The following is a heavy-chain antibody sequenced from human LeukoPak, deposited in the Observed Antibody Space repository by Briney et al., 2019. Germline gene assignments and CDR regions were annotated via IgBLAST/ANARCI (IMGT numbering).Heavy chain of an antibody. CDR2: INPSGGST. J-gene: IGHJ3*02. V-gene: IGHV1-46*01. D-gene: IGHD2-2*02. Sequence: GASVKVSCKASGHTFTSYYMHWVRQAPGQGLEWMGIINPSGGSTSYAQKFQGRVTMTRDTSTSTVYMELSSLRSEDTAVYYCARVYCSSTSCYNRKAFDIWGQGTMVTVSS. CDR1: GHTFTSYY. CDR3: ARVYCSSTSCYNRKAFDI.